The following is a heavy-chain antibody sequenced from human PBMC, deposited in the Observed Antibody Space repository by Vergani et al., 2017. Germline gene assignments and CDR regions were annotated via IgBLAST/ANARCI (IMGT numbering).Heavy chain of an antibody. CDR3: ASQGCSGGSCYPWYYYYYMDV. J-gene: IGHJ6*03. V-gene: IGHV4-39*01. Sequence: QLQLQESGPGLVKPSETLSLTCTVSGGSISSSSYYWGWIRQPPGKGLEWIGSIYYSGSTYYNPSLKSRVTISVATSKNQFSLKLSSVTAADTAVYYCASQGCSGGSCYPWYYYYYMDVWGKGTTVTVSS. CDR1: GGSISSSSYY. D-gene: IGHD2-15*01. CDR2: IYYSGST.